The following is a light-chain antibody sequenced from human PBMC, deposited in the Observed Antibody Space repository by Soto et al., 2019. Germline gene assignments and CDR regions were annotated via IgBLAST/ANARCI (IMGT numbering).Light chain of an antibody. Sequence: DIQMTQSPYSLSAAVGDRVTIACRASQNINTYLNWYQQKPGKAPKLLMFDAASLQSGVPSRFSGSGSRTDFTLTITSLQPEDFATYYCQQTSSAPLTLGPGTKVDTK. J-gene: IGKJ3*01. CDR1: QNINTY. CDR3: QQTSSAPLT. CDR2: DAA. V-gene: IGKV1-39*01.